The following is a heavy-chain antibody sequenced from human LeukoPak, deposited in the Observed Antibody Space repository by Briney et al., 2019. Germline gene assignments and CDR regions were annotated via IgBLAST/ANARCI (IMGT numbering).Heavy chain of an antibody. CDR2: IKQEGSER. D-gene: IGHD2-2*01. Sequence: PGGSLRLSCAASGFTFSSYWMRWVRQAPGKGVGRVANIKQEGSERNYVDTVRGRGTISRDNAKNSLYRQINSLRAEDTAVYYCARGPPSSTIHIFDYWGQGTLVTVSS. CDR3: ARGPPSSTIHIFDY. V-gene: IGHV3-7*01. J-gene: IGHJ4*02. CDR1: GFTFSSYW.